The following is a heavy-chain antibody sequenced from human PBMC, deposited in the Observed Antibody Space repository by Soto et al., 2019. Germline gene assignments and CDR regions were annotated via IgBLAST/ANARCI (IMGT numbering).Heavy chain of an antibody. CDR1: GFTFSMYS. J-gene: IGHJ6*02. CDR3: AKGPTVFGAVISFDYYYGMYV. CDR2: ISGSGAGT. D-gene: IGHD3-3*01. V-gene: IGHV3-23*01. Sequence: VGSLRLSFTGSGFTFSMYSINWVRQAPVRGLEWVSGISGSGAGTYYADSVKGRFTISRDNSKNTLYLQMSGLRAEDAAVYYCAKGPTVFGAVISFDYYYGMYVWGQGT.